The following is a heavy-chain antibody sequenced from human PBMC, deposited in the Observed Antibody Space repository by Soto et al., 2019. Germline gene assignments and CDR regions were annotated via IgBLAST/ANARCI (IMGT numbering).Heavy chain of an antibody. CDR2: ISGSGGST. J-gene: IGHJ6*02. D-gene: IGHD6-13*01. V-gene: IGHV3-23*01. CDR3: AKQQLDRGGDYYYGMDV. Sequence: EVQLLESGGGLVQPGGSLRLSCAASGFTFSSYAMSWVRQAPGKGLEWVSAISGSGGSTYYADSVKGRFTISRDNPKNTRYLQMNSLRAEDKAVYYCAKQQLDRGGDYYYGMDVWGQGTTVTVSS. CDR1: GFTFSSYA.